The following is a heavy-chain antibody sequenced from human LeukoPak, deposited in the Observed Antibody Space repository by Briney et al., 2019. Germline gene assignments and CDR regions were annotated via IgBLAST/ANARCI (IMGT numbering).Heavy chain of an antibody. CDR1: GFTFSQFA. CDR3: ARDSNSDFWSGYYTNYFDY. J-gene: IGHJ4*02. Sequence: GGSLRLSCAASGFTFSQFAVHWVRQAPGRGLEWVADISHDGRNTYYADSVKGRFTISRDNSKNTLYLQMNSVRTEDTAVYYCARDSNSDFWSGYYTNYFDYWGQGTMVTVSS. V-gene: IGHV3-30*04. CDR2: ISHDGRNT. D-gene: IGHD3-3*01.